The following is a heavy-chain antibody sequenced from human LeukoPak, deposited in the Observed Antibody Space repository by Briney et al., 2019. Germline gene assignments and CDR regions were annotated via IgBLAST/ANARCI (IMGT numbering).Heavy chain of an antibody. CDR1: GYTFTSYG. D-gene: IGHD3-22*01. CDR3: ARFGVQGYYYDSSGSIQH. Sequence: ASVKVSCKASGYTFTSYGISWVRQAPGQGLEWMGWISAYNGNTNYAQKLQGRVTMTTDTSTSTAYMELRSLRSDDTAVYYCARFGVQGYYYDSSGSIQHWGQGTLVTVSS. CDR2: ISAYNGNT. J-gene: IGHJ1*01. V-gene: IGHV1-18*01.